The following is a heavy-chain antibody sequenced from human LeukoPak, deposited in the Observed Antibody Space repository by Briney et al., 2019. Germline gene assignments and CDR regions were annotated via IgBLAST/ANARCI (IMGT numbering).Heavy chain of an antibody. D-gene: IGHD3-22*01. CDR3: ARAPAYYYDSSGYSYYFDY. Sequence: ASVKVSCKASGGTFSSYAISWVRQAPGQGLEWMGGITPIFGTANYAQKFQGRVTITADESTSTAYMELSSLRSEDTAVYYCARAPAYYYDSSGYSYYFDYWGQGTLVTVSS. V-gene: IGHV1-69*13. J-gene: IGHJ4*02. CDR1: GGTFSSYA. CDR2: ITPIFGTA.